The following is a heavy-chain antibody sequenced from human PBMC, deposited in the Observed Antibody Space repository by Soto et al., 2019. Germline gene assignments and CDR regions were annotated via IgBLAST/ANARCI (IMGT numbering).Heavy chain of an antibody. V-gene: IGHV3-23*01. Sequence: EVQLLESGGGLVQPGGSLRLSCAASGFTFSTYAMSWVRQAPGKGLEWVSTISGSGGSTYYADSVKGRFTISRDNSKNTLDMQMNSLRAEDTAVDYCAKDFRDCGGDCYSEYFQHWGQGTLVTGSS. CDR3: AKDFRDCGGDCYSEYFQH. J-gene: IGHJ1*01. CDR1: GFTFSTYA. CDR2: ISGSGGST. D-gene: IGHD2-21*02.